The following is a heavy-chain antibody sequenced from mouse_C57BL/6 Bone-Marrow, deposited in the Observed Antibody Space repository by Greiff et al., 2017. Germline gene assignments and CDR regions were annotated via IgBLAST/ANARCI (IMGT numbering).Heavy chain of an antibody. CDR2: VYPYNGGT. D-gene: IGHD2-3*01. CDR1: GFTFTDYY. Sequence: VHVKQSGPVLVKPGPSVKISCKASGFTFTDYYMHRVKQSHGKSLEWIGLVYPYNGGTSYNQKFKGKATLTVDTSSSTAYMELNSLTSEDSAVYYCAREAYDGYYYAMDYWGQGTSVTVSS. J-gene: IGHJ4*01. V-gene: IGHV1-36*01. CDR3: AREAYDGYYYAMDY.